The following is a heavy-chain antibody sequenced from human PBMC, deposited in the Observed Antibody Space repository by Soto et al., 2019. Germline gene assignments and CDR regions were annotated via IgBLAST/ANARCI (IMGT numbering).Heavy chain of an antibody. CDR1: GFTFSTYT. Sequence: GGSLRLSCAASGFTFSTYTMTWVRRAPGKGLEWVSSISSYIHYADSVKGRFTISRDNAKMSLYLQRNSLRAEDTAVYYCARDDIYCTSANCYFDYWGQGTRVTVSS. D-gene: IGHD2-2*01. CDR3: ARDDIYCTSANCYFDY. V-gene: IGHV3-21*01. CDR2: ISSYI. J-gene: IGHJ4*02.